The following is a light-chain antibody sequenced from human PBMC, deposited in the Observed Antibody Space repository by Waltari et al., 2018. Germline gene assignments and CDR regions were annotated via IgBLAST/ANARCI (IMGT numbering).Light chain of an antibody. CDR3: QSADSSGTFYI. CDR1: ALPKQY. J-gene: IGLJ1*01. V-gene: IGLV3-25*03. Sequence: SYELTQPPSVSVSPGQTARITCSGDALPKQYTYWYQQKPGSAPVLVIYKDTERPSGIPERFSGSSSGTTVTLTISGVQPEDEADYFCQSADSSGTFYIFGIGTKVTVL. CDR2: KDT.